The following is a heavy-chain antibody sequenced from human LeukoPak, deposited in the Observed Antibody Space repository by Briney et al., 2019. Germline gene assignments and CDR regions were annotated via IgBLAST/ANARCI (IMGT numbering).Heavy chain of an antibody. CDR2: IYYSGST. CDR3: ARGRSSSWSSFDY. J-gene: IGHJ4*02. CDR1: GGSISSSSYY. V-gene: IGHV4-39*01. Sequence: NSSEPLSLTCTVSGGSISSSSYYWGWVRQPPGKGLEWIGSIYYSGSTYYNPSLKSRVTISVDTSKNLFSLKVSSVTAADAAVYYCARGRSSSWSSFDYWGQGTLVTVSS. D-gene: IGHD6-13*01.